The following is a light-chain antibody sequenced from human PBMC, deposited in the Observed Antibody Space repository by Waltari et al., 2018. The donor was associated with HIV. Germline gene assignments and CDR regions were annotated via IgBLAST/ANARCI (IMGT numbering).Light chain of an antibody. V-gene: IGKV3-11*01. CDR3: QQRTNWLIT. CDR1: QSVSFH. CDR2: DAS. J-gene: IGKJ5*01. Sequence: EIVLTQSPATLSLSPGERATLSCRASQSVSFHLAWYQQKPGQPPRLLIYDASNRATGIPARFSGSGSGTDFTLTISSLEPEDFAVYHCQQRTNWLITFGQGTRLEIK.